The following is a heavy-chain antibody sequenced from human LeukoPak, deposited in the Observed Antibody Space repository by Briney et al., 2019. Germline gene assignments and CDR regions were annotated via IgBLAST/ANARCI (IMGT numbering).Heavy chain of an antibody. Sequence: SETLSLTCTVSGGSISSSSYYWGWIRQPPGKGLEWIGTIYYSGSTSYNPSLKSRVTISVDTSKNQFSLKLSSVTAADTAVYYCASGGGECSSSSNWFDPWGQGTLVTVSS. D-gene: IGHD6-6*01. CDR1: GGSISSSSYY. CDR2: IYYSGST. CDR3: ASGGGECSSSSNWFDP. V-gene: IGHV4-39*01. J-gene: IGHJ5*02.